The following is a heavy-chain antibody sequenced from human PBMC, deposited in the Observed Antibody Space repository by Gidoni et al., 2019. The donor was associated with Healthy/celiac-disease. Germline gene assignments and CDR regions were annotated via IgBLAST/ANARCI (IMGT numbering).Heavy chain of an antibody. J-gene: IGHJ5*02. CDR3: ARAAKWWQYNWFDP. CDR2: ISYDGSNK. D-gene: IGHD2-15*01. Sequence: QVQLVESGGGVVQPGRSLRLSCAASGFTFSSYAMHWVRQAPGKGLEWVAVISYDGSNKYYADSVKGRFTISRDNSKNTLYLQMNSLRAEDTAVYYCARAAKWWQYNWFDPWGQGTLVTVSS. CDR1: GFTFSSYA. V-gene: IGHV3-30*01.